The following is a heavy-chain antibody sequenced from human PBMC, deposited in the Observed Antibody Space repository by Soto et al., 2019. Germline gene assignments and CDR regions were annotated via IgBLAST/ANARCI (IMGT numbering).Heavy chain of an antibody. CDR3: ARDRAFDI. J-gene: IGHJ3*02. V-gene: IGHV4-59*01. Sequence: SETLSLTCTVSGGSIRSYYWSWIRQPPGKGLEWIGYIYYSGSTNYNPSLKRRVTISVDTSKNQFSLKLSSVTAADTAVYYCARDRAFDIWGQGTMVTVSS. CDR2: IYYSGST. CDR1: GGSIRSYY.